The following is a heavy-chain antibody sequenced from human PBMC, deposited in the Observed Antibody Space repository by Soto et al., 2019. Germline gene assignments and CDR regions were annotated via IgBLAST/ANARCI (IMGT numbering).Heavy chain of an antibody. V-gene: IGHV3-23*01. J-gene: IGHJ4*02. CDR1: GFTFSNYA. CDR3: AKYQTGGRYSSSPFDY. CDR2: ISDSGDRT. D-gene: IGHD6-6*01. Sequence: EVQLSDSGGGLVQPGGSLRLSCAASGFTFSNYAMSWVRQAPGKGLEWVSGISDSGDRTYYTDAVKGRFTIARDNSKNTLYLQMNSLRAEDTALYYCAKYQTGGRYSSSPFDYWGQGTLVTVSS.